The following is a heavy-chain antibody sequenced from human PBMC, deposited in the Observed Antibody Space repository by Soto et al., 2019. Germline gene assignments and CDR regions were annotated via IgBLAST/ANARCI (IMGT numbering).Heavy chain of an antibody. CDR1: GFTFSSYA. CDR2: ISGSGGST. J-gene: IGHJ4*02. CDR3: AKLAEEYYDILTGYYYDY. V-gene: IGHV3-23*01. Sequence: QPGGSLRLSCAASGFTFSSYAMSWVRQAPGKGLEWVSAISGSGGSTYYAASVKGRFTISRDNSKNPLYLQMNSLRAEDTAVYYCAKLAEEYYDILTGYYYDYWGQGTLVTVSS. D-gene: IGHD3-9*01.